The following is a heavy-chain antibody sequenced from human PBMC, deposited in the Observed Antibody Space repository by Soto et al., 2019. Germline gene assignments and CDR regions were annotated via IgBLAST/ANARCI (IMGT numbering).Heavy chain of an antibody. CDR1: GFTFSDSP. D-gene: IGHD2-15*01. Sequence: EVQLVESGGGLVQPGGSLKLSCTASGFTFSDSPMHWVRQASGKGLEWVGRIRSKADSYATAYGASVKGRFTISRDDSKNTAYLPMNSLKTEDAAVYYCSSHSPEDMRRTWGQGTLVTVSS. V-gene: IGHV3-73*02. CDR2: IRSKADSYAT. CDR3: SSHSPEDMRRT. J-gene: IGHJ5*02.